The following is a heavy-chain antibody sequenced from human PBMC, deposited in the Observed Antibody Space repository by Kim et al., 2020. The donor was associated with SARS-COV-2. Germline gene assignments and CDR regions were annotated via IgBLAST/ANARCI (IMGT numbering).Heavy chain of an antibody. CDR1: GFTFSSYW. CDR2: IKQDGSEK. Sequence: GGSLRLSCAASGFTFSSYWMSWVRQAPGKGLEWVANIKQDGSEKYYVDSVKGRFTISRDNAKNSLYLQMNSLRAEDTAVCYCARDLSAVVPAARGWFDPWGPGTLVTVSS. V-gene: IGHV3-7*01. D-gene: IGHD2-2*01. CDR3: ARDLSAVVPAARGWFDP. J-gene: IGHJ5*02.